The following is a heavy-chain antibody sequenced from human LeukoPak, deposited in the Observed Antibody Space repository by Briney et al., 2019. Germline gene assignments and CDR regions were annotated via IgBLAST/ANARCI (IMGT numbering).Heavy chain of an antibody. V-gene: IGHV3-23*01. CDR2: ITVSGGST. J-gene: IGHJ6*02. CDR1: GFTFSNYA. CDR3: AKFPAAGPYYYYYYGMDV. Sequence: GGSLRLSCAASGFTFSNYAMSWVRQAPGKGLEWVSAITVSGGSTYHADSVKGRFTISRDNSKNTLYLQMNSLRAEDTAVYYCAKFPAAGPYYYYYYGMDVWGQGTTVTVSS. D-gene: IGHD6-13*01.